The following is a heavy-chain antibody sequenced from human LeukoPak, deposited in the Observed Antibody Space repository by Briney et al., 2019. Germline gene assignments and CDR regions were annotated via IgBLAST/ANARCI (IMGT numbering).Heavy chain of an antibody. V-gene: IGHV4-30-2*01. Sequence: PSETLSLTCTVSGGSISSGGYYWSWIRQPPGKGLEWIGYIYHSGSTYYNPSLKSRVTISVDRSKNQFSLKLSSVTAADTAVYYCARVAVTAVDYWGQGTLVTVSS. J-gene: IGHJ4*02. CDR1: GGSISSGGYY. CDR2: IYHSGST. D-gene: IGHD1-14*01. CDR3: ARVAVTAVDY.